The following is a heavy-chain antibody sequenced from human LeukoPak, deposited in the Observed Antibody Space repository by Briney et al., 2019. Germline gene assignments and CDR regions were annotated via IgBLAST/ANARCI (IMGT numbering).Heavy chain of an antibody. V-gene: IGHV3-23*01. J-gene: IGHJ4*02. CDR2: ISTAGGST. D-gene: IGHD6-19*01. CDR1: GFTFSSDA. Sequence: GGSLRLSCAAAGFTFSSDAMSWVRHAPREGLGWVSAISTAGGSTYYADAVKGRFTISRDKSKNTLYLQMNSLRPEDTATHYCAKGWTVAGTGGAGGTFDYWCQGTLVTV. CDR3: AKGWTVAGTGGAGGTFDY.